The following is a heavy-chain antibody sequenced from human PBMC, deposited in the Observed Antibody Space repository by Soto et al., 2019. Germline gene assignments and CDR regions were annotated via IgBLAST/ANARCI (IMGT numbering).Heavy chain of an antibody. J-gene: IGHJ6*02. CDR1: GYTFTSYG. Sequence: GASVKVSCKASGYTFTSYGISWVRQAPGQGLEWMGWISAYNGNTNYAQKLQGRVTMTTDTSTSTAYMELRSLRSDDTAVYYCARDRPGYSSSWYSHYYGMDVWGQGTTVTVSS. V-gene: IGHV1-18*01. CDR2: ISAYNGNT. D-gene: IGHD6-13*01. CDR3: ARDRPGYSSSWYSHYYGMDV.